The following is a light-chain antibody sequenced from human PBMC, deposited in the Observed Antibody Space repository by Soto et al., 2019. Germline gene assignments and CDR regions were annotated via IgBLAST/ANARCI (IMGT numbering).Light chain of an antibody. CDR1: QGISSY. CDR3: QQLNDYPTAT. Sequence: IQMTQSPSSFSASTGDRVTITCRASQGISSYLAWYQQKPGKAPKLLIYAASTLQSGVPSRFSGSGSGTEFTLTISSLQPEDFATYYCQQLNDYPTATFGGGTKVDIK. CDR2: AAS. V-gene: IGKV1-8*01. J-gene: IGKJ4*01.